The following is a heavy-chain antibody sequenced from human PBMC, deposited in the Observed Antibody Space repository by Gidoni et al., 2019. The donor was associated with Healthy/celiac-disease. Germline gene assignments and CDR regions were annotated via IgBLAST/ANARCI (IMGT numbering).Heavy chain of an antibody. Sequence: QVQLQQWGAGLLKPSETLSLTCAVYGGSFSGYYWSWIRQPPGKGLEWIGEINHSGSTNYNPSLKSRVTISVDTSKNQFSLKLSSVTAADTAVYYCARGYCSSTSCYFKERRGWFDPWGQGTLVTVSS. J-gene: IGHJ5*02. V-gene: IGHV4-34*01. CDR3: ARGYCSSTSCYFKERRGWFDP. CDR1: GGSFSGYY. CDR2: INHSGST. D-gene: IGHD2-2*01.